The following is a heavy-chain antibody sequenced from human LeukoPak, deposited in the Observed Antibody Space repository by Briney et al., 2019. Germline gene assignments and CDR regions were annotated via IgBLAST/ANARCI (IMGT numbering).Heavy chain of an antibody. CDR2: ISYDGSNK. CDR3: AKEETPNPTTHYFDY. V-gene: IGHV3-30*18. J-gene: IGHJ4*02. Sequence: GRSLRLSCAASGFTFDDYAMLWVRQATGKGLEWWAVISYDGSNKYYADSVKGRFTISRDNSKNTRYLQMNSLRAEDTAVYNCAKEETPNPTTHYFDYWGQGTLVTVSS. CDR1: GFTFDDYA. D-gene: IGHD1-1*01.